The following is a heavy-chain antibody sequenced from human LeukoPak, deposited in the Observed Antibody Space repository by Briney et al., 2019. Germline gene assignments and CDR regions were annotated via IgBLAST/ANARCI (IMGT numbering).Heavy chain of an antibody. V-gene: IGHV3-74*03. D-gene: IGHD2-2*02. CDR2: MSGDGTNS. CDR3: ARSCTSSTCYKRGGHYYSYMDV. J-gene: IGHJ6*03. CDR1: GFSLSNYW. Sequence: GGSLRLSCAASGFSLSNYWIHWVRQAPGKGLVWVSRMSGDGTNSTYADSVKGRFTISRDNAKNTAYLQMNSLRAEDTAVYFCARSCTSSTCYKRGGHYYSYMDVWGKGTTVTVSS.